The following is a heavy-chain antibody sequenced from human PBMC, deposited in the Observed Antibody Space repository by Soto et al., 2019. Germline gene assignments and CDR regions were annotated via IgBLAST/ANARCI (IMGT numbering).Heavy chain of an antibody. J-gene: IGHJ5*02. Sequence: EVQLVESGGGLIQPGGSPRLSCAASGFTFSNYWIHWVRQAPGEGLVWLSRINGDGSGTNYADSVKGRFTISRDNAKNTVYVQMNSLRAEDTAVYYCARGGLRAYWIDPWGQGTLVTVSS. V-gene: IGHV3-74*01. CDR3: ARGGLRAYWIDP. CDR2: INGDGSGT. CDR1: GFTFSNYW. D-gene: IGHD4-17*01.